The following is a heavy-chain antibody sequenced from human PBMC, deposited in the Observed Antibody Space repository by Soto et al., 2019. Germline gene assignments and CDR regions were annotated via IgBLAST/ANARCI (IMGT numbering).Heavy chain of an antibody. CDR3: AKGNDDGDYVVFPHDGFDI. D-gene: IGHD4-17*01. V-gene: IGHV3-9*01. J-gene: IGHJ3*02. Sequence: EVQLVESGGGLVQPGRSLRLSCAASGFTFDHYAMHWVRQPPGKGLEWVSGISGNSGSIVYADSVKGRFTISRDNAKNSLYLQLNSLRAEDTALYYCAKGNDDGDYVVFPHDGFDIWGQGTMVTVSS. CDR1: GFTFDHYA. CDR2: ISGNSGSI.